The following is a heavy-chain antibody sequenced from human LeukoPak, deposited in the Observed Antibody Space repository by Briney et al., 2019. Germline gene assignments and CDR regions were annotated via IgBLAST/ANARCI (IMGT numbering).Heavy chain of an antibody. CDR1: GFTFSSYG. J-gene: IGHJ4*02. Sequence: GGSLRLSCAASGFTFSSYGMHWVRQAPGKGLEWVAVIWYDGSNKYYADSVKGRFTISRDNSKNTLYLQMNSLRAEDTAVYYCARAGYGSGSYYKYFDYWGQGTLVTVSS. D-gene: IGHD3-10*01. CDR3: ARAGYGSGSYYKYFDY. V-gene: IGHV3-33*08. CDR2: IWYDGSNK.